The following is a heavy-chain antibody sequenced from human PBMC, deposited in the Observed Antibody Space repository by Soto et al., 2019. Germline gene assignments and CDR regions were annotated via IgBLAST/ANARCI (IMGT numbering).Heavy chain of an antibody. Sequence: VAVISYDGSNKYYADSVKGRFTISRDNSKNTLYLQMNSLRAEDTAVYYCARVRIVGATDAFDIWGQETMVTVSS. CDR2: ISYDGSNK. J-gene: IGHJ3*02. CDR3: ARVRIVGATDAFDI. V-gene: IGHV3-30-3*01. D-gene: IGHD1-26*01.